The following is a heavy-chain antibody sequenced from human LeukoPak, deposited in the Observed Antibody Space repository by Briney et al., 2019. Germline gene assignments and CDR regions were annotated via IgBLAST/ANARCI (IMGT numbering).Heavy chain of an antibody. Sequence: GGSLRLSCAASGFTFSSYGMHWVRQAPGKGLEWVAVISYDGSNKYYADSVKGRFTISRDNSKNTLYPQMNSLRAEDTAVYYCARDGIAVAPYYFDYWGQGTLVTVSS. D-gene: IGHD6-19*01. CDR1: GFTFSSYG. CDR3: ARDGIAVAPYYFDY. J-gene: IGHJ4*02. CDR2: ISYDGSNK. V-gene: IGHV3-30*03.